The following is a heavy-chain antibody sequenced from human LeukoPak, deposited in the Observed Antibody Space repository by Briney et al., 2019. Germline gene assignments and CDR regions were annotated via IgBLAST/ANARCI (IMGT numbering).Heavy chain of an antibody. D-gene: IGHD2-15*01. CDR1: GYTFTGYY. CDR3: ARADCSGGSCYV. V-gene: IGHV1-2*06. J-gene: IGHJ4*02. Sequence: GASVKVSCKASGYTFTGYYMHWVRQAPGQGLEWMGRINPNSGGTNYAQKFRGRVTMTRDTSISTAYMELSRLRSDDTAVYYCARADCSGGSCYVWGQGTLVTVSS. CDR2: INPNSGGT.